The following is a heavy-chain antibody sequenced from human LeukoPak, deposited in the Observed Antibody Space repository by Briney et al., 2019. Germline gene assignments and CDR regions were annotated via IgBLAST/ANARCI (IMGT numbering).Heavy chain of an antibody. D-gene: IGHD6-13*01. V-gene: IGHV1-2*02. CDR3: AREYSSSWDVYYYGMDV. J-gene: IGHJ6*02. Sequence: GASVKVSCKASGYTFTGYYIHWVRQAPGQGFEWMGWINPNSGDTSYAQKFQDRVTMTRDTSISTAYVELRWLRFDDTAVYYCAREYSSSWDVYYYGMDVWGQGTTVTVSS. CDR2: INPNSGDT. CDR1: GYTFTGYY.